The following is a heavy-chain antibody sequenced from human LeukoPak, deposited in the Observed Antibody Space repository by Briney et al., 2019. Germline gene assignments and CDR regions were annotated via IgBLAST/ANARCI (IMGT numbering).Heavy chain of an antibody. CDR3: ARIDFDFWSGYSKTNWFDP. D-gene: IGHD3-3*01. CDR2: IYTSGST. V-gene: IGHV4-4*09. Sequence: PSETLSLTCAVSGGSISSYYWSWIRQPPGKGLEGIGYIYTSGSTNYNPSLKSRVTISVDTSKNQFSLKLSSVTAADTAVYYCARIDFDFWSGYSKTNWFDPWGQGTLVAVSS. J-gene: IGHJ5*02. CDR1: GGSISSYY.